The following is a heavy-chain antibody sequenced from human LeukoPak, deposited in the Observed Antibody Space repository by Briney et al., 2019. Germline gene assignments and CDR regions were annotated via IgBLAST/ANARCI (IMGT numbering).Heavy chain of an antibody. CDR2: ISSSSSTI. V-gene: IGHV3-48*01. Sequence: GGSLRLSCAASGFTFSSYSMNWVRQAPGKGLEWVSYISSSSSTIYYADSVKGRFTISRDNSKNTLYLQMNSLRAEDTAVYYCAKSEDDSSGYSFYWGQGTLVTVSS. D-gene: IGHD3-22*01. CDR3: AKSEDDSSGYSFY. CDR1: GFTFSSYS. J-gene: IGHJ4*02.